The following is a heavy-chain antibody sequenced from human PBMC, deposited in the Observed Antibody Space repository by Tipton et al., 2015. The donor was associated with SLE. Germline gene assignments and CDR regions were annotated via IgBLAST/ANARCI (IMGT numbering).Heavy chain of an antibody. CDR2: IYSGGDT. CDR1: GFTFDDHA. J-gene: IGHJ6*02. Sequence: SLRLSCAASGFTFDDHAMNWVRLAPGKGLERVSVIYSGGDTFYADSVKGRFSVSRDSSKNTMYLQMNSLTVEDTAVYYCARRVNWFYGLDVWGQGTTVTVSS. D-gene: IGHD2-21*01. V-gene: IGHV3-66*04. CDR3: ARRVNWFYGLDV.